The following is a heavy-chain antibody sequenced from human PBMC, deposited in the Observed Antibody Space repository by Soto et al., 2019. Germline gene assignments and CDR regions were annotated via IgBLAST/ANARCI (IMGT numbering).Heavy chain of an antibody. CDR2: IYWNDDN. D-gene: IGHD6-19*01. Sequence: QITLKESGPTLVKPTQTLTLTCTFSGFSLNSTAEGVNWIRQPPRKALEWLALIYWNDDNHYSPSLRSRLTITKDTSKNQVVLTMTNMDPIDTATYYCAHGSGWLSDYWGQGTLVTVSS. CDR1: GFSLNSTAEG. V-gene: IGHV2-5*01. CDR3: AHGSGWLSDY. J-gene: IGHJ4*02.